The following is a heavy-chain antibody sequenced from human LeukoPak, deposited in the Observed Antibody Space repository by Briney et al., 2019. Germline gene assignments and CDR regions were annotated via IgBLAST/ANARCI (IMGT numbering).Heavy chain of an antibody. CDR3: ARVCSSTSCYGTFDY. D-gene: IGHD2-2*01. Sequence: ASVKVSCKASGYTFTGYYMHWVRQAPRQGLEWMGWINPNSGGTNYAQKFQGRVTMTRDTSISTAYMELSRLRSDDTAVYYCARVCSSTSCYGTFDYWGQGTLVTVSS. CDR1: GYTFTGYY. V-gene: IGHV1-2*02. J-gene: IGHJ4*02. CDR2: INPNSGGT.